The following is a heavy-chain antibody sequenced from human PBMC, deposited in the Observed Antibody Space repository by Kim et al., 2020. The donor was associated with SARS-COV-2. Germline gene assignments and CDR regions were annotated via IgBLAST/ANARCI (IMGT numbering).Heavy chain of an antibody. CDR3: ARVLQSRSSWYILDY. V-gene: IGHV3-48*03. J-gene: IGHJ4*02. Sequence: GGSLRLSCAASGFTFSSYEMNWVRQAPGKGLEWVSYISSSGSTIYYADSVKGRFTISRDNAKNSLYLQMNSLRAEDTAVYYCARVLQSRSSWYILDYWGQGTLVTVSS. CDR1: GFTFSSYE. D-gene: IGHD6-13*01. CDR2: ISSSGSTI.